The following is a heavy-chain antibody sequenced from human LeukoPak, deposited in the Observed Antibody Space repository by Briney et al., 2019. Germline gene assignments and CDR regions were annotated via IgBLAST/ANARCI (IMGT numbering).Heavy chain of an antibody. CDR1: GGSISSSNW. V-gene: IGHV4-4*02. J-gene: IGHJ6*02. CDR3: ARDLYSSGWLGYYYGMDV. CDR2: IYHSGST. D-gene: IGHD6-19*01. Sequence: PSETLSLTCAVSGGSISSSNWWSWVRQPPGKGLEWIGEIYHSGSTNYNPSLKSRVTISVDKSKNQFSLKLSPVTAADTAVYYCARDLYSSGWLGYYYGMDVWGQGTTVTVSS.